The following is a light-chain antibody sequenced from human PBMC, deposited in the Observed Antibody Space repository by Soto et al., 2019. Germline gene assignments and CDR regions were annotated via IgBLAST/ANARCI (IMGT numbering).Light chain of an antibody. CDR2: EGS. V-gene: IGLV2-23*03. J-gene: IGLJ3*02. CDR3: CSYEGSSTFSNWV. CDR1: SSDVGSYNL. Sequence: QSALTQPASVSGSPGQSITISCTGTSSDVGSYNLVSWYPQHPGKAPKLMIYEGSKRPSGVFNRFFGSKSGNTVSLTLSGLKAEDEADYYCCSYEGSSTFSNWVFGGGTKLTFL.